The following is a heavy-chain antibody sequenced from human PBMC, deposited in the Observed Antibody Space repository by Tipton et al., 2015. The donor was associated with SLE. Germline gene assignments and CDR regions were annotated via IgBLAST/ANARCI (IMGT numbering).Heavy chain of an antibody. CDR3: ATEHFDY. CDR2: IYHSGST. Sequence: TLSLTCTVSGGSISSHSSYWGWIRQPPGKGLEWIGSIYHSGSTDYNSSLKSRVTMSVDTSKNQFSLRLNSVTAADTAVYYCATEHFDYWGQGTLVTVSS. D-gene: IGHD1/OR15-1a*01. J-gene: IGHJ4*02. V-gene: IGHV4-39*07. CDR1: GGSISSHSSY.